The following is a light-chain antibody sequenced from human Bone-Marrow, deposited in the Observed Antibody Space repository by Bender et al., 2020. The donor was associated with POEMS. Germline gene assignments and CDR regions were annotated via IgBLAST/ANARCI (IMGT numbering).Light chain of an antibody. V-gene: IGLV1-44*01. CDR2: SSH. CDR3: QSYDDSLSAHVA. Sequence: QSVLTQPPSASGTPGQRVTISCSGGSSNIGAHAVNWYQHLPGTAPKLLIYSSHRRPSEVPDRFSGSRSGTSASLAISGLQAEDEADYYCQSYDDSLSAHVAFGGGTKLTVL. J-gene: IGLJ2*01. CDR1: SSNIGAHA.